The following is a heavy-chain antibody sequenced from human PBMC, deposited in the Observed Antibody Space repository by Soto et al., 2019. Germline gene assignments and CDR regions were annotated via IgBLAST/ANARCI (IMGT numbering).Heavy chain of an antibody. CDR2: IYSGGST. D-gene: IGHD2-2*02. V-gene: IGHV3-53*04. J-gene: IGHJ3*02. CDR1: GFTVSSNY. CDR3: ARLSGYCSSTSCYTAVTPSAFDI. Sequence: GGSLRLSCAASGFTVSSNYMSWVRQAPGKGLEWVSVIYSGGSTYYADSVKGRFTISRHNSKNTLYLQMKSLRAEDTAVYYCARLSGYCSSTSCYTAVTPSAFDIWGQGTMVTVSS.